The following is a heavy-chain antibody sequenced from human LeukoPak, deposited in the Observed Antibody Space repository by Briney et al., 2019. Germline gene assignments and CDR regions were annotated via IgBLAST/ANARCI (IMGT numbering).Heavy chain of an antibody. Sequence: GESLRISCKSSGYRFTSYWISWVRQMPGKGLEWMGRIDPSDSYTNYSPSFQGHVTISADKSISTAYLQWSSLKAPDTAMYFCAKPMTGAPDAFDIWGQGTMVTVSS. CDR3: AKPMTGAPDAFDI. CDR1: GYRFTSYW. V-gene: IGHV5-10-1*01. J-gene: IGHJ3*02. CDR2: IDPSDSYT. D-gene: IGHD3-9*01.